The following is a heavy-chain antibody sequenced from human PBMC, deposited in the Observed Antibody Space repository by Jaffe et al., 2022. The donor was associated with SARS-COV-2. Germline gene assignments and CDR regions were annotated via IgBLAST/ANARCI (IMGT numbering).Heavy chain of an antibody. CDR2: INPSGGRR. D-gene: IGHD3-10*01. V-gene: IGHV1-46*04. CDR3: TRGRKEEYYGSGSHYAFDI. J-gene: IGHJ3*02. Sequence: QVQLVQSGAEVKKPGASVKVSCKASGYIFTTYYMHWVRQAPGQGLEWMGIINPSGGRRSYAQNLQGRFTMTWDTSTSTVYMELSSLRSEDTAVYYCTRGRKEEYYGSGSHYAFDIWGQGTMLTVSS. CDR1: GYIFTTYY.